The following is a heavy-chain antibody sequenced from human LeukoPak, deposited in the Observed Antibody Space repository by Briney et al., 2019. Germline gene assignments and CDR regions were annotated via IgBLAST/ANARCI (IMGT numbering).Heavy chain of an antibody. Sequence: ASVNVSFKATVYTFTNYGISWLRQAPGQGRDWMGWISAYNGNTNYAQKLEGRVTVTTDTSTSTAYMELRSLRSDDTAVYYCARGDSGSYYSRFGDYWGQGTLVTVSS. J-gene: IGHJ4*02. CDR3: ARGDSGSYYSRFGDY. D-gene: IGHD1-26*01. CDR2: ISAYNGNT. CDR1: VYTFTNYG. V-gene: IGHV1-18*01.